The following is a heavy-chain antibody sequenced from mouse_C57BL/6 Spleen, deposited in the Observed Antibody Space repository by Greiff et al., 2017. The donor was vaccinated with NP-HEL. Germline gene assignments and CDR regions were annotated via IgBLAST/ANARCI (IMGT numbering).Heavy chain of an antibody. J-gene: IGHJ2*01. CDR3: ARWEGDYGFPFDY. CDR2: INPNNGGT. Sequence: VQLKQSGPELVKPGASVKIPCKASGYTFTDYNMDWVKQSHGKSLEWIGDINPNNGGTIYNQKFKGKATLTVDKSSSTAYMELRSLTSEDTAVYYCARWEGDYGFPFDYWGQGTTLTVSS. D-gene: IGHD1-1*01. V-gene: IGHV1-18*01. CDR1: GYTFTDYN.